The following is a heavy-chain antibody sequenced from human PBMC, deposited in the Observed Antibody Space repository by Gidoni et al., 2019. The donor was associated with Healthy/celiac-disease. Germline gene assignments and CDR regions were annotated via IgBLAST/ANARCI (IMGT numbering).Heavy chain of an antibody. D-gene: IGHD7-27*01. J-gene: IGHJ4*02. Sequence: EVQLLESGGGLVQPGGSLRLSCAASGFTFTSYAMRWVRQAPGKGLEWVSTISGSGGSTYYADSVKGRFTISRDNSKNTLYLQMNSLRAEDTAVYYCAKDRLGTTSSTLYYFDYWGQGTLVTVSS. CDR2: ISGSGGST. CDR3: AKDRLGTTSSTLYYFDY. CDR1: GFTFTSYA. V-gene: IGHV3-23*01.